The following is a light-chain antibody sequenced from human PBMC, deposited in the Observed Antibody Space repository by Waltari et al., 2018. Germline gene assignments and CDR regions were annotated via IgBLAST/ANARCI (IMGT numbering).Light chain of an antibody. J-gene: IGKJ2*01. CDR2: DAT. V-gene: IGKV1-33*01. CDR3: QQFDSVPYT. CDR1: QGISKF. Sequence: DIQMTQSPSSVSGSVGDRVTITCQASQGISKFVNWYQHKAGKAPKLLFHDATRLEVRVPSRFTGSASGTDFPFTVSRQQPEVIASYYLQQFDSVPYTFGQGTKLEI.